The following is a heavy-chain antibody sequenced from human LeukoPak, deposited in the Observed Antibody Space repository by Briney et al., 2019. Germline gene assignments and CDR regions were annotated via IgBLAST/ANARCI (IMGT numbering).Heavy chain of an antibody. CDR2: IYHSGST. CDR1: GYSISSGYY. CDR3: ARDILTGYYYAETALPFDY. J-gene: IGHJ4*02. Sequence: SETLSLTCTVSGYSISSGYYWGWIRQPPGKGLEWIGSIYHSGSTYYNPSLKSRVTISVDTSKNQFSLKLSSVTAADTAVYYCARDILTGYYYAETALPFDYWGQGTLVTVSS. V-gene: IGHV4-38-2*02. D-gene: IGHD3-9*01.